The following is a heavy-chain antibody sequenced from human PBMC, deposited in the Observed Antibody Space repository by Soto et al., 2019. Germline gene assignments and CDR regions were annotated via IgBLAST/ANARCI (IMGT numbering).Heavy chain of an antibody. Sequence: EVQLVESGGGVVQPGESLRLSCAASGFTFSAYDMHWVRQTTGKGLEWVSAIGAADDPYYLGSVKGRFTISRENAKTSLYLQIISVRAEDTAVYYCARAYSGRLPRRADYYFAMDVWGQGTTVTVSS. CDR1: GFTFSAYD. CDR3: ARAYSGRLPRRADYYFAMDV. J-gene: IGHJ6*02. D-gene: IGHD2-15*01. V-gene: IGHV3-13*05. CDR2: IGAADDP.